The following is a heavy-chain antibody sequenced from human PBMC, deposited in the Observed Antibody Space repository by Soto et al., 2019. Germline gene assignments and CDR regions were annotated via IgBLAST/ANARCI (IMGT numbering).Heavy chain of an antibody. CDR2: VYWNDDA. J-gene: IGHJ3*02. V-gene: IGHV2-5*01. CDR3: ARGLASLPVFAFDI. Sequence: QITLKGSGPTLVKPTQTLTLTCTLSGISLSTSVVGLGWIRQTPGKALEWLALVYWNDDAHYSPSLRSRLTITKDTSKNQAVLTMTNMHPVDTATYYCARGLASLPVFAFDIWGQGTVVTVSS. CDR1: GISLSTSVVG.